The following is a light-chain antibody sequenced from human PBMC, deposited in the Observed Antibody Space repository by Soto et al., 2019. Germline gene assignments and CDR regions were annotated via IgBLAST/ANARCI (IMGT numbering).Light chain of an antibody. CDR2: EVS. V-gene: IGLV2-14*01. Sequence: QSALTQPASVPGSPGQSITISCTGTSSDVGGYNYVSWYQQYPGKAPKLIISEVSNRPSGVSNRFSGSKSGNTASLTISGLQAEDEADYYCSSYTSTSTPFVFGTGTKVTVL. CDR1: SSDVGGYNY. CDR3: SSYTSTSTPFV. J-gene: IGLJ1*01.